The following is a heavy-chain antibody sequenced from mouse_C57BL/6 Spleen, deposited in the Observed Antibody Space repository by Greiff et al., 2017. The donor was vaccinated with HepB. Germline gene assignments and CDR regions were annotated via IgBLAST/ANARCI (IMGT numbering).Heavy chain of an antibody. CDR1: GFTFSSYG. J-gene: IGHJ4*01. CDR3: ARHGVFYYAMDY. V-gene: IGHV5-6*01. CDR2: ISSGGSYT. Sequence: VQLQQSGGDLVKPGGSLKLSCAASGFTFSSYGMSWVRQTPDKRLEWVATISSGGSYTYYPDSVKGRFTISRDNAKNTLYLQMSSLKSEDTAMYYCARHGVFYYAMDYWGQGTSVTVAS.